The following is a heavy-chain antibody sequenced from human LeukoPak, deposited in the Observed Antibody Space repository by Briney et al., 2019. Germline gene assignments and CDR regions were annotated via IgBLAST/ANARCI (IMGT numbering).Heavy chain of an antibody. J-gene: IGHJ5*02. V-gene: IGHV3-23*01. Sequence: GGTLGLSCAASGFTFSSYAMSWVRQAPGKGLEWVSAISGSGGSTYYADSVKGRFTISRDNSKNTLYLQMNSLRAEDTAVYYCAKDGKHIVVVTAIRPPWFDPWGQGTLVTVSS. CDR1: GFTFSSYA. CDR3: AKDGKHIVVVTAIRPPWFDP. D-gene: IGHD2-21*02. CDR2: ISGSGGST.